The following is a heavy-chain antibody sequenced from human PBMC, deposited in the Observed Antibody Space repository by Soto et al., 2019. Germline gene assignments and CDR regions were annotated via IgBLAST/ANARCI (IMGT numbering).Heavy chain of an antibody. D-gene: IGHD6-19*01. Sequence: EVQLVESGGGVVQPGGSLRLSCAASGFTFSDHWMHWVRQVPGKGLVWVARINSAGSTTTYADSVKGRFTISRANARNTLYLQMDSLRAGDTALYYCARGYSSGPDYWGQGTLVTVSS. CDR2: INSAGSTT. CDR3: ARGYSSGPDY. CDR1: GFTFSDHW. V-gene: IGHV3-74*01. J-gene: IGHJ4*02.